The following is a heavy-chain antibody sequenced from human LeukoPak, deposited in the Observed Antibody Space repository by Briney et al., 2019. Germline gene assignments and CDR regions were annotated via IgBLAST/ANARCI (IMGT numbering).Heavy chain of an antibody. CDR3: ARVDFEYCSSTSCYDALEI. V-gene: IGHV4-38-2*01. CDR2: IYHSGST. J-gene: IGHJ3*02. D-gene: IGHD2-2*01. Sequence: SETLSLTCAVSGYSISSGYYWGWIRQPPGKGLEWIGSIYHSGSTYYNPSLKSRVTISVDTSKNQFSLKLSSVTAADTAVYYCARVDFEYCSSTSCYDALEIWGQGTMVTVSS. CDR1: GYSISSGYY.